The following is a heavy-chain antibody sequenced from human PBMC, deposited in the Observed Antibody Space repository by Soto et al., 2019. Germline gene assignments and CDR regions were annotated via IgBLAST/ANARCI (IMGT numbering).Heavy chain of an antibody. CDR2: INHSGST. Sequence: QVQLQQWGAGLLKPSETLSLTCAVYGGSFSGYCWSWIRQPPGKGLEWIGEINHSGSTNYNPSLKSRVTISVDTSKNQFSLKLSSVTAADTAVYYCAMRSEDAFDIWGQGTMVTVSS. J-gene: IGHJ3*02. CDR1: GGSFSGYC. CDR3: AMRSEDAFDI. V-gene: IGHV4-34*01.